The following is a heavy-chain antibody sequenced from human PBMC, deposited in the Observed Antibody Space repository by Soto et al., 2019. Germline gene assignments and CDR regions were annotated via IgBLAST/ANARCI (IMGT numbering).Heavy chain of an antibody. CDR3: ARFRGWPTYYFDY. V-gene: IGHV4-31*03. Sequence: QVQLQESGPGLVKPSQTLSLTCSVSGGSISRGGYYWSWIRQHPGKGLEWIGYLYYTGSTSYNQSLKIRLTLSVDTSKNQFSLRLSSVTAADTAVYYCARFRGWPTYYFDYWGQGTLVTVSS. D-gene: IGHD3-10*01. J-gene: IGHJ4*02. CDR1: GGSISRGGYY. CDR2: LYYTGST.